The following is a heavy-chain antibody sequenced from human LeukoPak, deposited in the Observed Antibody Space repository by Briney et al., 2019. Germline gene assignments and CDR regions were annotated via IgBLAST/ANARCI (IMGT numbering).Heavy chain of an antibody. D-gene: IGHD6-19*01. CDR2: ISGSSSNK. Sequence: GGSLRLSCAASGFIFSSNSMNWVRQAPGKGLEWVASISGSSSNKYYAYSVQGRFTISRDNAKNSLYLQMGSLRAEDTAVYYCARPPSTSAWSNSVDDWGQGTLVTVSS. J-gene: IGHJ4*02. V-gene: IGHV3-21*01. CDR3: ARPPSTSAWSNSVDD. CDR1: GFIFSSNS.